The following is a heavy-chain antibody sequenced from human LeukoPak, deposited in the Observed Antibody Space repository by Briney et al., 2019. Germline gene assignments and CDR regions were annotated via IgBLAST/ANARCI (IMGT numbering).Heavy chain of an antibody. J-gene: IGHJ6*02. CDR3: ARGVGYYYGYGMDV. CDR1: LGSISSYS. V-gene: IGHV4-4*07. CDR2: IYTSGST. Sequence: PETLSLTCTVSLGSISSYSWSWIRQPAGKGLEWIGRIYTSGSTNYNPSPKSRVTMSVDTSKNQFSLKLSSVTAADTAVYYCARGVGYYYGYGMDVWGQGTTVTVSS.